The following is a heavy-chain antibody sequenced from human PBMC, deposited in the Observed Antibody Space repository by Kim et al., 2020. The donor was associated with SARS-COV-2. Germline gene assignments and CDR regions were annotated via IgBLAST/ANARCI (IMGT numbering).Heavy chain of an antibody. D-gene: IGHD3-10*01. CDR2: IYPGDSDT. Sequence: GESLKISCKGFGYRFASYWIAWVRQMPGKGLEWMGIIYPGDSDTRYSPSFQGQVTISADKSTSSAYLQWSSLKASDTAIYYCARQSYGSGTYYSRYWWFDSWGQGTLVTVSS. J-gene: IGHJ5*01. V-gene: IGHV5-51*01. CDR3: ARQSYGSGTYYSRYWWFDS. CDR1: GYRFASYW.